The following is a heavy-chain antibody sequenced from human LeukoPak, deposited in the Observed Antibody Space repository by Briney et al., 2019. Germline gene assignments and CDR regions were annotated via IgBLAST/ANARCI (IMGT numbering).Heavy chain of an antibody. D-gene: IGHD2-15*01. Sequence: GGSLRLSCAAPGFTFSSYGMSWVRQAPGKGLEYVSAISSNGGITYYANSVEGRFTISRDNSKNTLHLQMGSLRAEDVAVYYCARDQLILSYYYGMDVWGQGTTVTVSS. CDR2: ISSNGGIT. V-gene: IGHV3-64*01. J-gene: IGHJ6*02. CDR3: ARDQLILSYYYGMDV. CDR1: GFTFSSYG.